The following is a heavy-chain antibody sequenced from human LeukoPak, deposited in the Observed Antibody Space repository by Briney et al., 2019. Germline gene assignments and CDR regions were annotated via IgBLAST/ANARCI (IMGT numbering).Heavy chain of an antibody. CDR1: GYTFTGYY. J-gene: IGHJ4*02. CDR3: ARGGPSRGSGFYYFDY. CDR2: INPNSGDT. D-gene: IGHD6-19*01. Sequence: ASVKVSCKASGYTFTGYYMHWVRQAPGLGLEWMGWINPNSGDTNYAQKFQGRVTMTRDTSISTAYMELSRLRSDDTAVYYCARGGPSRGSGFYYFDYWGQGTLVTVSS. V-gene: IGHV1-2*02.